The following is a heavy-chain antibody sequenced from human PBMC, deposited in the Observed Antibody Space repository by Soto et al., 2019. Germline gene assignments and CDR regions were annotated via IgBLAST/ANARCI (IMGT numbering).Heavy chain of an antibody. Sequence: EVQLVESGGGLVQPGGSLRLSCAASGFTVSSNYMSWVRQALGKGLEWVSVIYSGGSTYYADSVKGRFTISRHNSKNTPYLQMNTLRAEDTAVYYCARDGAAAGFDYWGQGTLVTVSS. CDR2: IYSGGST. CDR1: GFTVSSNY. J-gene: IGHJ4*02. D-gene: IGHD6-13*01. CDR3: ARDGAAAGFDY. V-gene: IGHV3-53*04.